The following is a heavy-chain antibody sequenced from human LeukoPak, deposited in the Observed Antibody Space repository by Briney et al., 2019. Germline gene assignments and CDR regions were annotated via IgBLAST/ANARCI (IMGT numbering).Heavy chain of an antibody. D-gene: IGHD6-19*01. J-gene: IGHJ4*02. CDR2: IKQDGSEK. V-gene: IGHV3-7*01. CDR1: EFTFRNYW. Sequence: GGSLRLSCAASEFTFRNYWMCWVRQAPGKGLEWVANIKQDGSEKYFVDSVKGRFTISRDNAKNSLYLQMNSLRAEDTAVYYCARDRFRSGIDYWGQGTLVTVSS. CDR3: ARDRFRSGIDY.